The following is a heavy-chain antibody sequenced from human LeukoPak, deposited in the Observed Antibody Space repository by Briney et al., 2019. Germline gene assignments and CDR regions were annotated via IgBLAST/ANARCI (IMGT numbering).Heavy chain of an antibody. CDR1: GLTFSSYD. J-gene: IGHJ4*02. D-gene: IGHD2-2*01. CDR3: DTRPRY. Sequence: GGSLRLSCVGSGLTFSSYDMNWVRPAPGKGLEWISYISNSGNTIYYADSVKGRFTISRDNAKNSLYLQMNSLRAEDTAVYYCDTRPRYWGQGTLVTVSS. V-gene: IGHV3-48*03. CDR2: ISNSGNTI.